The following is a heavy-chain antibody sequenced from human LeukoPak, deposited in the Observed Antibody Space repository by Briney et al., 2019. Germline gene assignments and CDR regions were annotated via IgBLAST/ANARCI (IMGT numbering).Heavy chain of an antibody. V-gene: IGHV3-21*01. J-gene: IGHJ6*03. D-gene: IGHD6-13*01. CDR3: ARDPSSSWSNYYYYYYMDV. Sequence: PGGSLRLSCAASGFTFSSYEMNWVRQAPGKGLEWVSSISSSSSYIYYADSVKGRFTISRDNAKNSLYLQMNSLRAEDTAVYYCARDPSSSWSNYYYYYYMDVWGKGTTVTVSS. CDR1: GFTFSSYE. CDR2: ISSSSSYI.